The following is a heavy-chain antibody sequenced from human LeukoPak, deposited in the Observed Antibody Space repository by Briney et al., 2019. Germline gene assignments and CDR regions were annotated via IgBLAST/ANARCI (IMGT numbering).Heavy chain of an antibody. CDR3: ARNVRGGSTFLDS. J-gene: IGHJ4*02. CDR2: INHSGST. CDR1: GGSFSGYY. D-gene: IGHD3-10*02. V-gene: IGHV4-34*01. Sequence: SETLSLTCAVYGGSFSGYYWSRIRQPPGKGLEWIGEINHSGSTNYNPSLKSRITISVDTSKNQFSLKLSSVTAADTAVYYCARNVRGGSTFLDSWGQGTLVTVTS.